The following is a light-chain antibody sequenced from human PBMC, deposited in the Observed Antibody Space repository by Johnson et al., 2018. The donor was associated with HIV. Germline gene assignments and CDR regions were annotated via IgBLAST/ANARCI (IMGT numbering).Light chain of an antibody. CDR2: ENN. J-gene: IGLJ1*01. CDR3: GTWDSSLSAGV. CDR1: SSNVGSSF. V-gene: IGLV1-51*01. Sequence: QSVLTQPPSVSAAPGQTVTISCSGSSSNVGSSFVSWYRQVPGTAPKLLIYENNKRPSGIPDRFSASKSGTSATLGITGLQTGDEADYYCGTWDSSLSAGVFGTGTNVTVL.